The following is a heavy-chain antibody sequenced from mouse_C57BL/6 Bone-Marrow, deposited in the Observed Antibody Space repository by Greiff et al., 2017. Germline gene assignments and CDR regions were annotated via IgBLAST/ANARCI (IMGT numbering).Heavy chain of an antibody. CDR1: GYTFTSYW. CDR2: IDPSDSYP. D-gene: IGHD1-1*01. V-gene: IGHV1-59*01. CDR3: ARTLYYYGSSYFDY. Sequence: QVQLQQPGAELVRPGPSVKLSCKASGYTFTSYWMHWVKQRPGQGLEWIGVIDPSDSYPNYNQKFKGKATLTVDTSSSTAYMQLSSLTSEYSAVYYCARTLYYYGSSYFDYWGQGTTLTVSS. J-gene: IGHJ2*01.